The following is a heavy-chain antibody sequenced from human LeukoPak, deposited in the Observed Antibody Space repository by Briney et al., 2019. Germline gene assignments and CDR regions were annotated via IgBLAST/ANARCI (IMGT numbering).Heavy chain of an antibody. J-gene: IGHJ4*02. CDR2: ISSSGSTI. CDR3: AREILAPGKTHDY. V-gene: IGHV3-48*03. Sequence: GGSLRLSCAASGFTFSSYEMNWVRQAPGKGLEWVSYISSSGSTIYYADSVKGRFTISRDNAKNSLYLQMNSLRAEDTAVYYCAREILAPGKTHDYWGQGTLVTVFS. CDR1: GFTFSSYE.